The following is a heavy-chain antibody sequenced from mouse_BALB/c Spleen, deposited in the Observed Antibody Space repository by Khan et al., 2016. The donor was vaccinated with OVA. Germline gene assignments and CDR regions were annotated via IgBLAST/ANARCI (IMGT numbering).Heavy chain of an antibody. CDR2: ISGGGST. CDR1: GFTFSSYA. J-gene: IGHJ2*01. V-gene: IGHV5-6-5*01. D-gene: IGHD1-1*01. Sequence: EVELVESGGGLVKPGGSLRFSCAASGFTFSSYAMSWVRQTPEKRLEWVASISGGGSTSYPDSVKGRFTISRDNARNILYLQMNSLRSEDTAMYYCVRYGSSFFDYWGQGTTLTVSS. CDR3: VRYGSSFFDY.